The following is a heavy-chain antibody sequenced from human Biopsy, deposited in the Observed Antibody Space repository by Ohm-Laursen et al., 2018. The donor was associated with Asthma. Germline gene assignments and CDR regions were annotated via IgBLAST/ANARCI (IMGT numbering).Heavy chain of an antibody. CDR1: RFTYE. Sequence: SLRLSCTASRFTYEMHWVRQAPGKGLEWVAVISYDGSSIYYADSVKGRFTISRDNSKNTLSLQMNSLTAEDTAVYYCARKIAARGGMGVWGQGTTVAVSS. D-gene: IGHD6-6*01. J-gene: IGHJ6*02. CDR3: ARKIAARGGMGV. V-gene: IGHV3-30-3*01. CDR2: ISYDGSSI.